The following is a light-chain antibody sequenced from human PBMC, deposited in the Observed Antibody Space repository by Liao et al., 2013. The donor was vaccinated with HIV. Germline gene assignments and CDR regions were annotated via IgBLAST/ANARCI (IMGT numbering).Light chain of an antibody. CDR2: QDN. CDR1: ELGDKY. J-gene: IGLJ2*01. CDR3: QAWDSSIYVV. V-gene: IGLV3-1*01. Sequence: SDELTQPSSVSVSPGQTATITCSGDELGDKYASWYQQRPGQSPVLVIYQDNRRPSGIPERFSGSRSGNTATLTISGTQTMDEADYYCQAWDSSIYVVFGGGTKLTVL.